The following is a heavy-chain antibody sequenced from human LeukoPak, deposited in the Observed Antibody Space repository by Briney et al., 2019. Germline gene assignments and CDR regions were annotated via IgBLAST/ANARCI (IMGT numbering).Heavy chain of an antibody. J-gene: IGHJ4*02. D-gene: IGHD6-13*01. CDR1: DGSISSSSYY. Sequence: PSETLSLTCTVSDGSISSSSYYWGWIRQPPGKGLEWIGSIYYSGSTYYNSSLKSRVTISADTPKNQFSLKLSSVTAADTAVYYCARVYSSNWSQTYYFDYWGQGTLVTVSS. CDR2: IYYSGST. V-gene: IGHV4-39*07. CDR3: ARVYSSNWSQTYYFDY.